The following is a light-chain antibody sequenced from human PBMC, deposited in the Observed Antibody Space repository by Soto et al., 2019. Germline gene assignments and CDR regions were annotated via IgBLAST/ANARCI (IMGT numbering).Light chain of an antibody. CDR1: QSVSNY. CDR2: GAS. Sequence: ETVLTQSPAILSLSPGERATLSCRASQSVSNYLDWYQQKPGQAPRLLISGASNRATGVPARFSGSGSGTDFNLTISSLEPEDFAIYYCQQRSNWPRTFGQGTKLEIK. CDR3: QQRSNWPRT. V-gene: IGKV3-11*01. J-gene: IGKJ2*01.